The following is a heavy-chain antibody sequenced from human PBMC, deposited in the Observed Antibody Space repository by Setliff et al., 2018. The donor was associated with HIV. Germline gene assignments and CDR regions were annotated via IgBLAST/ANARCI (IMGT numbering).Heavy chain of an antibody. Sequence: ASVKVSCKTSGYPFDSYGISWVRQAPGQGLEWMGWISAYIGDTKYAQRFQGRVTMTTDPSTPTAYMELNSLSSEDTAVYYCARHQAPYYGSSGYNPNWYFDLWGQGTLVTVSS. CDR1: GYPFDSYG. V-gene: IGHV1-18*01. D-gene: IGHD3-22*01. J-gene: IGHJ2*01. CDR3: ARHQAPYYGSSGYNPNWYFDL. CDR2: ISAYIGDT.